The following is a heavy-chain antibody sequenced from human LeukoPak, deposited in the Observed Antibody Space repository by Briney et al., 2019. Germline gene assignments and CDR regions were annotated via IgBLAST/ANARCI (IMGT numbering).Heavy chain of an antibody. CDR3: AREEYSYLNWFDP. V-gene: IGHV1-69*04. CDR2: IIPILGIA. J-gene: IGHJ5*02. D-gene: IGHD5-18*01. Sequence: ASVKVSCKASEGTFTSFAISGGGQPPGQGLKWMGRIIPILGIANCAQKFQGRVTITADKSTSTAYMELSSLRSEDTAVYYCAREEYSYLNWFDPWGQGTLVTVSS. CDR1: EGTFTSFA.